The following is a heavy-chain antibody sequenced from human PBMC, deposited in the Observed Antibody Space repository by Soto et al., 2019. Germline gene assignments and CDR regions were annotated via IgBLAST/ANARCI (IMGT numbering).Heavy chain of an antibody. D-gene: IGHD6-19*01. CDR3: ARRGSSGWYGGYWFDP. J-gene: IGHJ5*02. Sequence: KVWEECITRCWLCRVHKKPGKGLEWMGIIYPGDSDTRYSPSSQGQVTISADKSISTAYLQWSSLKASDTAMYYCARRGSSGWYGGYWFDPWGQGTLVTVSS. V-gene: IGHV5-51*07. CDR2: IYPGDSDT. CDR1: EECITRCW.